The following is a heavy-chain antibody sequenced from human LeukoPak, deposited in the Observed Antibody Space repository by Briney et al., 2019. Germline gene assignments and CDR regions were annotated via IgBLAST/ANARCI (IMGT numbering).Heavy chain of an antibody. Sequence: SSETLSLTCTVSGGSISSDDYYWGWIRQPPGKGLEWIGTIFYDGDTYYSPSLKSRVTVSVDTSKNQFSLKLSSVTAADTAVYYCARGGAIGLYCSGGSCYSSWFDPWGQGTLVTVSS. D-gene: IGHD2-15*01. V-gene: IGHV4-39*01. CDR1: GGSISSDDYY. CDR2: IFYDGDT. J-gene: IGHJ5*02. CDR3: ARGGAIGLYCSGGSCYSSWFDP.